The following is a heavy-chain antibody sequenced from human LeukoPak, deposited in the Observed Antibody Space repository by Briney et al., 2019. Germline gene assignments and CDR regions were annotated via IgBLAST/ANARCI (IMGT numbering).Heavy chain of an antibody. CDR2: INPSGGST. CDR3: ARDRKYDYVWGSYQGGAFDI. D-gene: IGHD3-16*02. CDR1: GYTFTSYY. J-gene: IGHJ3*02. V-gene: IGHV1-46*01. Sequence: ASVTVSCKASGYTFTSYYMHWVRQAPGQGLEWVGLINPSGGSTSYAQKFEGRVTMTRDMSTSTVYMEQSSLRSEDTAVYYCARDRKYDYVWGSYQGGAFDIWGQGTMVTVSS.